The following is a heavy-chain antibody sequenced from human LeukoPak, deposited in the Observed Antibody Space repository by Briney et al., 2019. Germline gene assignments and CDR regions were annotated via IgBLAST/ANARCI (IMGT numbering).Heavy chain of an antibody. V-gene: IGHV1-18*04. Sequence: GASVKVSCKASGYTFTGYYMHWVRQAPGQGLEWMGWISAYNGNTNYAQKLQGRVTMTTDTSTSTAYMELRSLRSDDTAVYYCARGISIAARPRFDPWGQGTLVTVSS. CDR3: ARGISIAARPRFDP. J-gene: IGHJ5*02. CDR2: ISAYNGNT. D-gene: IGHD6-6*01. CDR1: GYTFTGYY.